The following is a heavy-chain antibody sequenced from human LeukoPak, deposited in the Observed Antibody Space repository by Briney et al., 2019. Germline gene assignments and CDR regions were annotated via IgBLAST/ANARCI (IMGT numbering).Heavy chain of an antibody. D-gene: IGHD2-2*01. CDR3: AAAIMGYCSSTSCSGVDY. Sequence: ASVKVSCKASGFTFTSSAVQWVRQARGQRLEWIGWIVVGSGNTNYAQKFQERVSITRDMSTSTAYMELSSLRSEDTAVYYCAAAIMGYCSSTSCSGVDYWGQGTLVTVSS. CDR2: IVVGSGNT. J-gene: IGHJ4*02. V-gene: IGHV1-58*01. CDR1: GFTFTSSA.